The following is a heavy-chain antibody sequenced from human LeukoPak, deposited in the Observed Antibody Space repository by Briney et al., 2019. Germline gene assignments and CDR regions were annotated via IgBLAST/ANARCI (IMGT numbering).Heavy chain of an antibody. Sequence: PSETLSLTCTVSGGFISSSSYYWGWIRQPPGKGLEWIGSIYYSGSTYYNPSLKSRVTISVDTSKNQFSLKLSSVTAADTAVYYCANGPGYSSGWYWFLQLDYWGQGTLVTVSS. CDR3: ANGPGYSSGWYWFLQLDY. V-gene: IGHV4-39*01. CDR1: GGFISSSSYY. D-gene: IGHD6-19*01. CDR2: IYYSGST. J-gene: IGHJ4*02.